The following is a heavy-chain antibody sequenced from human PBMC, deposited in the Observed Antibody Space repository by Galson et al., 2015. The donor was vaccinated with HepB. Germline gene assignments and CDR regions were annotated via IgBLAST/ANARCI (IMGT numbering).Heavy chain of an antibody. CDR3: ARDSGVRLGELSLIYYYGMDV. V-gene: IGHV1-18*04. Sequence: SVKVSCKASGYTFTSYGISWVRQAPGQGLEWMGWISAYNGNTNYAQKLQGRVTMTTDTSTSTAYMELRSLRSDDTAVYYCARDSGVRLGELSLIYYYGMDVWGQGTTVTVSS. CDR1: GYTFTSYG. J-gene: IGHJ6*02. D-gene: IGHD3-16*02. CDR2: ISAYNGNT.